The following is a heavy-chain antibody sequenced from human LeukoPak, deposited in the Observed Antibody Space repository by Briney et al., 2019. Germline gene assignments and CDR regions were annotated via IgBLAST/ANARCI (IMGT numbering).Heavy chain of an antibody. J-gene: IGHJ4*02. CDR1: GGSFSGYY. CDR2: IKSKTDGGTT. Sequence: PSETLSLTCAVYGGSFSGYYWSWIRQPPGKGLEWVGRIKSKTDGGTTDYAAPVKGRFTISRDDSKNTLYLQMNSLKTEDTAVYYCTTDDLMGYSSSWYVSYFDYWGQGTLVTVSS. D-gene: IGHD6-13*01. V-gene: IGHV3-15*01. CDR3: TTDDLMGYSSSWYVSYFDY.